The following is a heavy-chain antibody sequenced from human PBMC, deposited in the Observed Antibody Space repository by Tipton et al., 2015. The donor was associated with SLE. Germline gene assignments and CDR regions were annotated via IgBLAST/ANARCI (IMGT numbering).Heavy chain of an antibody. CDR1: GDSISGHY. V-gene: IGHV4-4*07. CDR2: IYTSGST. CDR3: ARGYYYDTTGYRSWMDP. J-gene: IGHJ5*02. D-gene: IGHD3-22*01. Sequence: TLSLTCTVSGDSISGHYRSWIRQSAGKGLEWIGRIYTSGSTKYNPSLKSRVTLSLDTSKNQFSLNLNSVTAADTAVYYCARGYYYDTTGYRSWMDPWGQGTLVTVSS.